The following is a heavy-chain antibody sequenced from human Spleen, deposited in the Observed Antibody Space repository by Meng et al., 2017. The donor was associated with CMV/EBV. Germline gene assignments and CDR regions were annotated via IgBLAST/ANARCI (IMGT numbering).Heavy chain of an antibody. CDR2: IYSGGSST. J-gene: IGHJ4*02. D-gene: IGHD5-24*01. Sequence: SGFTFSSYAMGWVRQAPGKGLEWVSVIYSGGSSTYYADSVKGRFTISRDNSKNTLYLQMNSLRAEDTAVYYCAKVPVEMATVYYFDYWGQGTLVTVSS. CDR1: GFTFSSYA. CDR3: AKVPVEMATVYYFDY. V-gene: IGHV3-23*03.